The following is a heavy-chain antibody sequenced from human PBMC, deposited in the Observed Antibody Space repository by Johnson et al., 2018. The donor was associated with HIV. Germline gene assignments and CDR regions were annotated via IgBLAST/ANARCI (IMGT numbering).Heavy chain of an antibody. CDR1: GLIFSDYY. J-gene: IGHJ3*02. CDR2: ISGSSSTI. D-gene: IGHD6-6*01. V-gene: IGHV3-11*04. Sequence: QMMLVESGGGLVKPGGSLRLSCAASGLIFSDYYMSWIRQAPGKGLEWVSSISGSSSTIYYADSVKGRFTISRDNAKNSLYLQMNSLRAEDTAVYYCARDFSSSSNAFDIWGHGTMVTVSS. CDR3: ARDFSSSSNAFDI.